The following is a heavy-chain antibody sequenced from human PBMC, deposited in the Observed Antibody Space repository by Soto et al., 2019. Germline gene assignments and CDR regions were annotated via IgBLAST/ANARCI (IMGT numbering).Heavy chain of an antibody. CDR1: GYSFTSYW. V-gene: IGHV5-10-1*01. CDR2: IDPSDSYT. CDR3: ARHHCSSTSCYVGGDAFDI. D-gene: IGHD2-2*01. J-gene: IGHJ3*02. Sequence: GESLKISCKGSGYSFTSYWISWVRQMPGKGLEWMGRIDPSDSYTNYSPSFQGHVTISADKSISTAYLQWSSLMASDTAMYYCARHHCSSTSCYVGGDAFDIWGQGTMVTV.